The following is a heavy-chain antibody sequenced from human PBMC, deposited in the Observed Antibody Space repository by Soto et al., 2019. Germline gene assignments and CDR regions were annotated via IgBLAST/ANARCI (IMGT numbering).Heavy chain of an antibody. CDR3: AREATDYFDK. CDR1: GRSFRTYG. CDR2: IIPLDGKT. V-gene: IGHV1-69*04. J-gene: IGHJ4*02. Sequence: QVQLAQSGAEVKKPGSSVKISCKASGRSFRTYGISWVRQAPGQGLQWMGRIIPLDGKTNYAQEVQGRVTFTADKSTTTAYLILSGLSSDDTAIYYCAREATDYFDKWGQGTLVTVSS.